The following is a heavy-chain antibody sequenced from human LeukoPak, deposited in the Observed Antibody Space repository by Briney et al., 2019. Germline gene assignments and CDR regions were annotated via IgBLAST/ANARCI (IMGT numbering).Heavy chain of an antibody. D-gene: IGHD3-3*01. CDR2: INPAGSYA. V-gene: IGHV3-74*01. Sequence: AGGSLRLSCAASGFTFSNYWIPWVRQAPGKGLVWVSRINPAGSYANYADSVKGRFTISRDNAKNTVYLQMNSLRAEDTALFYCVRDWDHYDFDSWGQGTLVTVSS. J-gene: IGHJ5*01. CDR1: GFTFSNYW. CDR3: VRDWDHYDFDS.